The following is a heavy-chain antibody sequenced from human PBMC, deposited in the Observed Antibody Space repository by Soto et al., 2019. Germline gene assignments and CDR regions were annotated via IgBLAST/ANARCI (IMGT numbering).Heavy chain of an antibody. CDR1: GFSLSTSGAG. CDR3: XHRYGGNXXXXXXXX. J-gene: IGHJ1*01. CDR2: ISWKDEK. Sequence: QITLKESGPTLVKPTQTLTVTCTFSGFSLSTSGAGVGWIRQSPGKAPEWLALISWKDEKRYNPGLKSRLTITKNTXXXXXXXXXXDLXXXXXXXXXXXHRYGGNXXXXXXXXWG. D-gene: IGHD4-17*01. V-gene: IGHV2-5*01.